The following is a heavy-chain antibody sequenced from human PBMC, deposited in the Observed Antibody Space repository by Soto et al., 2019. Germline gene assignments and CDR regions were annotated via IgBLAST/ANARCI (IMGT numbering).Heavy chain of an antibody. CDR1: GFTFSNYG. CDR2: IWYDGSNK. J-gene: IGHJ4*02. V-gene: IGHV3-33*01. D-gene: IGHD3-3*01. Sequence: QVQLVESGGGVVQPGRSLRLSCAASGFTFSNYGMHWVRQAPGKGLEWVAVIWYDGSNKYYADSVKGRFTISRDNSKNTLYLQMNSLRAEDTAVYYCARGDFWKTHYYFDYWGQGTLVTVSS. CDR3: ARGDFWKTHYYFDY.